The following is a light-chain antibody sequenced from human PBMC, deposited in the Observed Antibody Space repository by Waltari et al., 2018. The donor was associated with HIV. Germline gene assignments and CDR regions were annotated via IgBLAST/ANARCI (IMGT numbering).Light chain of an antibody. V-gene: IGLV2-8*01. CDR3: ASHAGSKDG. J-gene: IGLJ2*01. Sequence: QSALTQPPSASGSPGQSVTISCTGTSSDVGASNYVSWFQQHPGKAPKLMIYDVTKRPSGVPGRFPGYKSGNTASRTVAGLQAEDEADYYGASHAGSKDGVGGGTRLTV. CDR2: DVT. CDR1: SSDVGASNY.